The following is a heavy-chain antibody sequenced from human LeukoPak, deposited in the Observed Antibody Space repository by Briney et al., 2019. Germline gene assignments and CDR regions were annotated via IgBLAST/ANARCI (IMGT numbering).Heavy chain of an antibody. CDR3: ARGTWPFDY. D-gene: IGHD5-12*01. J-gene: IGHJ4*02. V-gene: IGHV4-34*01. Sequence: SETGSLTCAVYGGSFSGYSWSWIRQPPGKGLEWIGEINHSGSTNYNPSLKSRVTISVDTSKNQFSLKLSSVTAADTAVYYCARGTWPFDYWGQGTLVTVSS. CDR2: INHSGST. CDR1: GGSFSGYS.